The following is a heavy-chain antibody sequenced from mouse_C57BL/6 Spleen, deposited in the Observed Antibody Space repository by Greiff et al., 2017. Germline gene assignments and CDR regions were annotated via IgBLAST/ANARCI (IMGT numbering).Heavy chain of an antibody. CDR1: GFSLTSYG. J-gene: IGHJ1*03. Sequence: VQLQQSGPGLVQPSQSLSITCTVSGFSLTSYGVHWVRQSPGKGLEWLGVIWSGGSTDYNAAFISRRSNSKDNYKRQVFFKMNSMQADDTAIYYCARNSPDYYGSSYVWYFDVWGTGTTVTVSS. CDR2: IWSGGST. V-gene: IGHV2-2*01. D-gene: IGHD1-1*01. CDR3: ARNSPDYYGSSYVWYFDV.